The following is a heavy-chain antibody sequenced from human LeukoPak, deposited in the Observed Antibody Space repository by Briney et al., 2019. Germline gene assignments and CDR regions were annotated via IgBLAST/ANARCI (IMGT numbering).Heavy chain of an antibody. Sequence: SVKGSCKASGGTFSRNAISWVRQAPGQGLEWMGRFIPMVGVETYAQSFQGRVTITADRSTSTAYMELSSLRSEDTAVYYCARVQAVGVPVAIDAYYSYGMDVWGQGTAVTVSS. J-gene: IGHJ6*02. CDR1: GGTFSRNA. V-gene: IGHV1-69*04. CDR3: ARVQAVGVPVAIDAYYSYGMDV. D-gene: IGHD2-15*01. CDR2: FIPMVGVE.